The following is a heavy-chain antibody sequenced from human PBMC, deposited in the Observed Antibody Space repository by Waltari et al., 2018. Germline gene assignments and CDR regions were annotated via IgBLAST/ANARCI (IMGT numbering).Heavy chain of an antibody. J-gene: IGHJ3*02. D-gene: IGHD3-10*01. Sequence: EVQLVESGGGLVQPGGSLRLSCAASGFTFSSYAMSWVRQAPGKGLEWVSAMMGSGGSTYYADSVKGRFTISRDNSKNTLYLQMNSLRAEDTAVYYCAKDLEVRGVKGAAFDIWGQGTMVTVSS. CDR2: MMGSGGST. V-gene: IGHV3-23*04. CDR1: GFTFSSYA. CDR3: AKDLEVRGVKGAAFDI.